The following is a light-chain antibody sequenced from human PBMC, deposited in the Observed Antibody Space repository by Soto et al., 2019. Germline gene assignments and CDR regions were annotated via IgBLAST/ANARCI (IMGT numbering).Light chain of an antibody. CDR3: QQYNVHIT. Sequence: AIQMTQSPSSLSASVGDRVTITSRGSQDIRKGLGWYPQKPGKAPXXVIYAASTSENGGPTRFSGTGSETEFTLTVSSLQPDDSATYYCQQYNVHITFGQGTRLEIK. CDR1: QDIRKG. V-gene: IGKV1-13*02. CDR2: AAS. J-gene: IGKJ5*01.